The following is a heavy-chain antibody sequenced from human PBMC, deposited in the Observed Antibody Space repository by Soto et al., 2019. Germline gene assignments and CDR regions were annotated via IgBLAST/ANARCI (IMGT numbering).Heavy chain of an antibody. V-gene: IGHV1-69*13. D-gene: IGHD1-26*01. J-gene: IGHJ6*02. Sequence: GASVKVSCKASGGTFSSYAISWVRQAPGQGLEWMGGIIPIFGTANYAQKFQGRVTITADESTSTAYMELSSLRSEDTAVYYCAREVRRSFDFPWYSNYYYYGMDVCGQGTTVTVSS. CDR2: IIPIFGTA. CDR1: GGTFSSYA. CDR3: AREVRRSFDFPWYSNYYYYGMDV.